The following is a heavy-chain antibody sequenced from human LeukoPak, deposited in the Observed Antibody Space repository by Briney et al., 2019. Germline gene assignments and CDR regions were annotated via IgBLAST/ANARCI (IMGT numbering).Heavy chain of an antibody. Sequence: SETLSLTCAVYGGSFSGYYWSWIRQPPGKGLEGIGEINHSGSTNYNPSLKSRVTISVDTSKNQFSLKLSSVTAADTAVYYCARHVGGSSRTYYYGSGPYYYMDVWGKGTTVTISS. J-gene: IGHJ6*03. D-gene: IGHD3-10*01. V-gene: IGHV4-34*01. CDR3: ARHVGGSSRTYYYGSGPYYYMDV. CDR2: INHSGST. CDR1: GGSFSGYY.